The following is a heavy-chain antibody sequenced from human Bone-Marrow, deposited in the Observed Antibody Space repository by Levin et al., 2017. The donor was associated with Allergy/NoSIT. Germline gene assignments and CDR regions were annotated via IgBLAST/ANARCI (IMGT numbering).Heavy chain of an antibody. V-gene: IGHV3-74*01. J-gene: IGHJ4*02. CDR3: ERGGCSSTSCLDN. Sequence: GASVKVSCAASGFTFSNYYMHWVRQAPGKGLEWVSRVYSDGTITDYADSVKGRFTISRDNARNTLYLQMNSLRAEDTAVYYCERGGCSSTSCLDNWGQGILVTVSS. D-gene: IGHD2-2*01. CDR1: GFTFSNYY. CDR2: VYSDGTIT.